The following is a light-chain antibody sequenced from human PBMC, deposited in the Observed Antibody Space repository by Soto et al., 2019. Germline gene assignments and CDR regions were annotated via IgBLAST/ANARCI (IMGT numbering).Light chain of an antibody. Sequence: EIVLTQSPRTLSLSPGERVTLSCRASQSVSNTYLAWYRQKPGQSPRLLICGASSRATGIPDRFGGGGSGTDFTLPISRLEPEDFAVYYCQQYGDSPWTFGQGTKVDIK. CDR3: QQYGDSPWT. V-gene: IGKV3-20*01. CDR1: QSVSNTY. J-gene: IGKJ1*01. CDR2: GAS.